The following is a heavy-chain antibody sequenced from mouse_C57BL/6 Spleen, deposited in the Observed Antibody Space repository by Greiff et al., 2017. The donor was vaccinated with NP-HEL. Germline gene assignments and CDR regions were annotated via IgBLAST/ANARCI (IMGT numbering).Heavy chain of an antibody. CDR3: ARGGIYYGSPGYFDV. CDR2: IDPSDSET. J-gene: IGHJ1*03. Sequence: VQLQQPGAELVRPGSSVKLSCKASGYTFTSYWMHWVKQRPIQGLEWIGNIDPSDSETHYNQKFKDKATLTVDKSSSTAYMQLSSLTSEDSAVYYCARGGIYYGSPGYFDVWGTGTTVTVSS. V-gene: IGHV1-52*01. CDR1: GYTFTSYW. D-gene: IGHD1-1*01.